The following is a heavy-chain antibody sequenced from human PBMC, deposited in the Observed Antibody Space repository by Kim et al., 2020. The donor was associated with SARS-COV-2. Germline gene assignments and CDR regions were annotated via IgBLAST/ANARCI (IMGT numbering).Heavy chain of an antibody. D-gene: IGHD7-27*01. Sequence: YNPSLKSRVTISVDTSKNPFSLKLSSVTAADTAVYYCARDFGTGGRVLNDYWGQGTLVTVSS. CDR3: ARDFGTGGRVLNDY. J-gene: IGHJ4*02. V-gene: IGHV4-30-2*04.